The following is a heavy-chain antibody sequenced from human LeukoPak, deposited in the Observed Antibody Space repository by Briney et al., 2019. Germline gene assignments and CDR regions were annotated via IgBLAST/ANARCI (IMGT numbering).Heavy chain of an antibody. CDR1: GGSISSYY. V-gene: IGHV4-59*01. Sequence: SETLSLTCTVSGGSISSYYWSWIRQPPGKGLGWIGYIYYSGSTNYNPSLKSRVTISVDTSKNQFSLKRSSVTAADTAVYYCARGRYSYGYPFDYWGQGTLVTVSS. CDR2: IYYSGST. CDR3: ARGRYSYGYPFDY. D-gene: IGHD5-18*01. J-gene: IGHJ4*02.